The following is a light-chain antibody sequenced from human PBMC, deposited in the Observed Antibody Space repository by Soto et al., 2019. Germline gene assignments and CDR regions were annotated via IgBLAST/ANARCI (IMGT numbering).Light chain of an antibody. CDR3: SSYGGNDWV. CDR2: EVV. V-gene: IGLV2-8*01. CDR1: KSDIGVYDF. J-gene: IGLJ3*02. Sequence: QSALTQPPSASGSPGQSVTISCTGTKSDIGVYDFVSWYQHHPGKAPRLIIYEVVQRPSGVPDRFSGSKSGNTASLTVSGLQAEDEADYHCSSYGGNDWVFGGGTKLTVL.